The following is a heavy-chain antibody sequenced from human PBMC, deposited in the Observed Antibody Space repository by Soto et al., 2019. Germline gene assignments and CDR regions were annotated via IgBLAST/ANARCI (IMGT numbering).Heavy chain of an antibody. D-gene: IGHD5-18*01. CDR3: ARALKSVTPYYYGMDV. V-gene: IGHV1-3*01. J-gene: IGHJ6*02. CDR2: INAGNGNT. CDR1: GYTFTSYA. Sequence: ASVKVSCKASGYTFTSYAMHWVRQAPGQRLEWMGWINAGNGNTKYSQKFQGRVTITRDTSASTAYMELSSLRSEDTAVYYCARALKSVTPYYYGMDVWGQGTTVTVSS.